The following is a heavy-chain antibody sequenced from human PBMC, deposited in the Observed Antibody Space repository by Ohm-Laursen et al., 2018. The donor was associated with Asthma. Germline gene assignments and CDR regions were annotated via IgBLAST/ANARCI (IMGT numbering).Heavy chain of an antibody. CDR3: TRDAMPGSGANWARNLFDP. CDR2: ISYDERSA. J-gene: IGHJ5*02. D-gene: IGHD3-10*01. CDR1: GFTFSSNA. V-gene: IGHV3-30*04. Sequence: SLRLSCAASGFTFSSNAMHWVRQAPGKGLEWVAVISYDERSAFYSDSVKGRFTLSRDNSKNMLYLQMNNLQAEDTAVYYCTRDAMPGSGANWARNLFDPWGQGTLVTVST.